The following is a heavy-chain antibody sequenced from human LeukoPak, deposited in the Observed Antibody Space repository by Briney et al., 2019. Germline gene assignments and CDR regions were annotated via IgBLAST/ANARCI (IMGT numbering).Heavy chain of an antibody. Sequence: SETLSLTCTVSGDSINSRSYSWGWIRQPPGKGLEWIGSISYSGSTYYNPSLKSRVTISVDTSKNKFSLKLNSVTAADTAVCYCARTPFREVVAFDIWGQGTMVTVSS. CDR1: GDSINSRSYS. D-gene: IGHD3-10*01. V-gene: IGHV4-39*01. J-gene: IGHJ3*02. CDR3: ARTPFREVVAFDI. CDR2: ISYSGST.